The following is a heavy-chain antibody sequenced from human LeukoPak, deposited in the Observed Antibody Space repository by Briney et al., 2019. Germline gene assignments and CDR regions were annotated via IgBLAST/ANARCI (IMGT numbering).Heavy chain of an antibody. CDR1: GGSISSYY. Sequence: SETLSLTCTVSGGSISSYYWSWIRQPPGKGLGWIGYIYYSGSTNYNPSLKSRVTISVDTSKNQFSLKLSSVTAADTAVYYCASHKGDCSGGSCYSYAFDIWGQGTMVTVSS. J-gene: IGHJ3*02. V-gene: IGHV4-59*01. CDR3: ASHKGDCSGGSCYSYAFDI. CDR2: IYYSGST. D-gene: IGHD2-15*01.